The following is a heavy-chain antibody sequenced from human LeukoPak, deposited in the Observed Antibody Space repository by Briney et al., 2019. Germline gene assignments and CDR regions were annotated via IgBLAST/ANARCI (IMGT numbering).Heavy chain of an antibody. J-gene: IGHJ4*02. CDR2: MYYTGNT. Sequence: PGGSLRPSCAASGFTFTSYWMSWVRQAPGKGLEWIGYMYYTGNTYNNPSLKSRITISRDTSRNQFSLQLTSVTAADTAVYYCARLHNGSARPYWGQGTLVAVSS. D-gene: IGHD3-10*01. CDR3: ARLHNGSARPY. CDR1: GFTFTSYW. V-gene: IGHV4-4*02.